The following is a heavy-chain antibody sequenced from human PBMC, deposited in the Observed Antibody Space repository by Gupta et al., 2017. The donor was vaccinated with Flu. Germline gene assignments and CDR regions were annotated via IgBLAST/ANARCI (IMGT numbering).Heavy chain of an antibody. Sequence: QAPGQGLQWMGWINSNSGGTHYAQKFQGRVTMTRDTSISTAYMELSRLTSDDTATYYCTRIYYDSGGYHRNPYWGQGTLVTVSS. D-gene: IGHD3-22*01. CDR2: INSNSGGT. J-gene: IGHJ4*02. V-gene: IGHV1-2*02. CDR3: TRIYYDSGGYHRNPY.